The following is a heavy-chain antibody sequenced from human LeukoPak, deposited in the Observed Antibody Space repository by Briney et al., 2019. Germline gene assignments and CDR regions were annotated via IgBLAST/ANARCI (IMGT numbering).Heavy chain of an antibody. CDR1: GFTFSSYG. J-gene: IGHJ4*02. V-gene: IGHV3-30*18. CDR3: AKDGGQLGAGDY. Sequence: PGGSLRLSCVGSGFTFSSYGMHWVCQAPGKWVEGVAVISYDGSNKSYADSVKGRFTISRDNSKNTLYLQMNSLRAEDTAVYYCAKDGGQLGAGDYWGQGTLVTVSS. CDR2: ISYDGSNK. D-gene: IGHD6-6*01.